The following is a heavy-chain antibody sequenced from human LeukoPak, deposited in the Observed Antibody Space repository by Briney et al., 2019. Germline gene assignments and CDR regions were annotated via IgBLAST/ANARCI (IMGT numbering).Heavy chain of an antibody. CDR3: ARDRGYSSSIDY. D-gene: IGHD6-13*01. J-gene: IGHJ4*02. Sequence: GGSLRLSCAASGFTLGSYTMNWVRQAPGKGLEWVSYISSSSSTIQYADSVKGRFTISRDNAENSLYLQMNSLRAEDTAVYYCARDRGYSSSIDYWGQGTLVTVSS. V-gene: IGHV3-48*01. CDR1: GFTLGSYT. CDR2: ISSSSSTI.